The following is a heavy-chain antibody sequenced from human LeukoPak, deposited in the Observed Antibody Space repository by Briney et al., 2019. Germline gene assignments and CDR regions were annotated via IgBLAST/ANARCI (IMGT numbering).Heavy chain of an antibody. CDR2: IYYSGST. CDR3: ARDSSGYAQLDY. J-gene: IGHJ4*02. V-gene: IGHV4-59*01. CDR1: GGSISSYY. D-gene: IGHD3-22*01. Sequence: RPSETLSLTCTVSGGSISSYYWSWIRQPPGKGLEWLGYIYYSGSTNYNPSLKSRVTISVDTSKNQFSLKLSSVTAADTAVYYCARDSSGYAQLDYWGQGTLVTVSS.